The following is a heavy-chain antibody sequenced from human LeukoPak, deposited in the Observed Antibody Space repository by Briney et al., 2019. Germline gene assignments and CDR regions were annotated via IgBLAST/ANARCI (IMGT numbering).Heavy chain of an antibody. CDR3: ARGQTGYQTGHAFDI. Sequence: SETLSLTCTVSGGSISSYYWSWIRQPPGKGLEWIGNIYYSGSTNYNPSLKSRVTISVDTSKNQFSLKLSSVTAADTAVYYCARGQTGYQTGHAFDIWGQGTMVTVSS. J-gene: IGHJ3*02. CDR2: IYYSGST. V-gene: IGHV4-59*01. D-gene: IGHD3-9*01. CDR1: GGSISSYY.